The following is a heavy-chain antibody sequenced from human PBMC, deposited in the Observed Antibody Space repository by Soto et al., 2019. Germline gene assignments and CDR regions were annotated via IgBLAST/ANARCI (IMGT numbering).Heavy chain of an antibody. CDR3: ARHIHGYNFDY. D-gene: IGHD5-12*01. V-gene: IGHV4-39*01. CDR1: GGSISSSSYY. Sequence: SETLSLTCTVSGGSISSSSYYWGWIRQPPGKGLEWIGSIYYSGSTYYNPSLKSRVTISVDTSKNQFSLKLSSVTAADTAVYYCARHIHGYNFDYWGQGTLVTVSS. J-gene: IGHJ4*02. CDR2: IYYSGST.